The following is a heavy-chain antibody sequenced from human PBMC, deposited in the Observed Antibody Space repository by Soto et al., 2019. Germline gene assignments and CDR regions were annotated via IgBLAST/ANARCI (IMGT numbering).Heavy chain of an antibody. CDR2: ISGSGGST. Sequence: EVQLLESGGGFVQPGGSLRLSCAASGFPFSSYAMSWFRQAPGQVLEWVSAISGSGGSTYYADSVKGRFTISRDNSKNTLYLQMNSLRAEDTAVYYCAKSGDGSYYSADYWGQGTLVTVSS. CDR3: AKSGDGSYYSADY. CDR1: GFPFSSYA. D-gene: IGHD1-26*01. J-gene: IGHJ4*02. V-gene: IGHV3-23*01.